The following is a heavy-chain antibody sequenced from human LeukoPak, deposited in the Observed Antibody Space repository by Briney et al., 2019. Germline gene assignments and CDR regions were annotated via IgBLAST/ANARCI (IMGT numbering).Heavy chain of an antibody. CDR1: GYTFTSYD. Sequence: ASVKVSCKASGYTFTSYDINWVRQATGQGLEWMGWMNPDSGNTGYAQKFQGRVTMTRNTSISTAYMELSSLRSEDTAVYYCARGQRSLYYYYYMDVWGKGTTVTVSS. CDR3: ARGQRSLYYYYYMDV. V-gene: IGHV1-8*01. CDR2: MNPDSGNT. J-gene: IGHJ6*03.